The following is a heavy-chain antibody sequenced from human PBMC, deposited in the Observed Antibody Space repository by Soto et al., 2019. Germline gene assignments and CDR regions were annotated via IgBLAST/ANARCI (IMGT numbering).Heavy chain of an antibody. CDR2: TYYRSNWYN. D-gene: IGHD3-22*01. J-gene: IGHJ4*02. V-gene: IGHV6-1*01. CDR3: ARSGPGGYIDY. CDR1: GDSVSSNSSA. Sequence: SQTLSLPCGISGDSVSSNSSACNLIRQSPSRGLEWLGRTYYRSNWYNHYAVSVKSRITVNPDTSKNQFSLQLNSVTPEDTAVYYCARSGPGGYIDYWGQGTLVTVSS.